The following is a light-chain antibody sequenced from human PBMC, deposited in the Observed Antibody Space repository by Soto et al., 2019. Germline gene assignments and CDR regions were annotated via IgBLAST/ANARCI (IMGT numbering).Light chain of an antibody. J-gene: IGKJ1*01. CDR1: QSVSSN. CDR3: QQYNNWPRT. CDR2: GAS. V-gene: IGKV3-15*01. Sequence: EIVMTQSPGALSVSPGERATLSGRASQSVSSNLAWYQQKPGQAPRLLIYGASTRATGIPARFSGSRSGTEFTLTISSLQSEDFAVYYCQQYNNWPRTFGQGTKVEIK.